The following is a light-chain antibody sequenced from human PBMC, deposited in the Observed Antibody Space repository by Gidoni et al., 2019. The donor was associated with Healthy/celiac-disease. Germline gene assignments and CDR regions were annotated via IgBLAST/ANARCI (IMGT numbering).Light chain of an antibody. CDR2: EVS. CDR1: STDVGGYTY. V-gene: IGLV2-14*01. J-gene: IGLJ2*01. CDR3: SSYTSSSSVV. Sequence: QADLTQPASVSESPGQSLTIACTGTSTDVGGYTYVSWYQQHPGKAPQLMIYEVSTRPSGVSNRFSGSKSGNTCSRSISGLQAQDEPDYYCSSYTSSSSVVFGGGTKLSVL.